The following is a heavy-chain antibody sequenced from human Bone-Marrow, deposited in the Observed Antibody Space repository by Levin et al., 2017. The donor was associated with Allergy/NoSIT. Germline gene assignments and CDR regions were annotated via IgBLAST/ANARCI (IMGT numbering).Heavy chain of an antibody. J-gene: IGHJ3*02. CDR1: GGSISSYY. CDR2: ISHSGRT. Sequence: SQTLSLTCTVSGGSISSYYWSWIRQPPGKGLEWIGYISHSGRTTYNPSLKSLVTISIDTSKNQVSLNLSSVTAADTAVYYRARLVYYDSVGYDSWACDIWGQGTMITVSS. CDR3: ARLVYYDSVGYDSWACDI. D-gene: IGHD3-22*01. V-gene: IGHV4-59*01.